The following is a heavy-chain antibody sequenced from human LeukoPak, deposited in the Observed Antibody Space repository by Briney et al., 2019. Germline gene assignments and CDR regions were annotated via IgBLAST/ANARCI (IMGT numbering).Heavy chain of an antibody. V-gene: IGHV3-23*01. Sequence: GGSLRLSCAASGFTFSSDAMSWVRQAPGKGPEWVSAISSSGGNTYYADSVKGRFTISRDNSKNTLYLQMNSLRAEDTAVYYCARVGDIAMVRGVYAFDYWGQGTLVTVSS. CDR1: GFTFSSDA. J-gene: IGHJ4*02. CDR3: ARVGDIAMVRGVYAFDY. CDR2: ISSSGGNT. D-gene: IGHD3-10*01.